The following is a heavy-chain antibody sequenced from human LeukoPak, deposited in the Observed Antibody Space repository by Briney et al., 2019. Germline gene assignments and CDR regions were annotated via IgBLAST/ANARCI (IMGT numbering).Heavy chain of an antibody. Sequence: PGGSLRLSCAASGFSFSTYAMTWVRQAPGRGLEWVSAIDWTSHYIFYRDSVQGRFTTSRDNSRATLFLQMNSLTAEDPAVYYCAKNFAPGNAFYDFWGQGVLVTVSS. CDR3: AKNFAPGNAFYDF. CDR1: GFSFSTYA. V-gene: IGHV3-23*01. CDR2: IDWTSHYI. J-gene: IGHJ4*02. D-gene: IGHD1-1*01.